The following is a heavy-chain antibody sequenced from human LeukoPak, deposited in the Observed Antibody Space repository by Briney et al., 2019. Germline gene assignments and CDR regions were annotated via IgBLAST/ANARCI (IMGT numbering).Heavy chain of an antibody. CDR3: AREGDSSGYYLPDDAFDI. Sequence: SETLSLTCTVSGGSISSYYWSWIRQPAGKGLEWIGRIYTSGSTNYNPSLKSRVTMSVDTSKNQFSLKLSSVTAADTAVYYCAREGDSSGYYLPDDAFDIWGQGTMVTVPS. CDR2: IYTSGST. J-gene: IGHJ3*02. CDR1: GGSISSYY. V-gene: IGHV4-4*07. D-gene: IGHD3-22*01.